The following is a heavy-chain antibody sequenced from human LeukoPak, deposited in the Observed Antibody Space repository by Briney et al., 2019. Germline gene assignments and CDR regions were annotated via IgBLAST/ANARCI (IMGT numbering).Heavy chain of an antibody. CDR1: GYTFTAYY. CDR2: INSNSGDT. D-gene: IGHD1-26*01. CDR3: AREIGGSYPEDY. Sequence: ASVKVSCKASGYTFTAYYLHWVRQAPGQGLEWMGWINSNSGDTNYAQKFQGGVTMTRDTSISTAYMELSRLRSDDTAVYYCAREIGGSYPEDYWGQGTLVTVSS. V-gene: IGHV1-2*02. J-gene: IGHJ4*02.